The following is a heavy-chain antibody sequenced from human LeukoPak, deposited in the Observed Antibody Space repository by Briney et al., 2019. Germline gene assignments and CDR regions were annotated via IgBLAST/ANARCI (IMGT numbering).Heavy chain of an antibody. CDR1: GFTFDDYA. CDR2: ISLNSGSI. Sequence: PGRSLRLSCAASGFTFDDYAMHWVRQAPGNGLEWVSGISLNSGSIGYADSVKGRFTISRDNAKNSLYLQMNSLRAEDTAVYYCARLRTFDYWGQGTLVTVSS. CDR3: ARLRTFDY. V-gene: IGHV3-9*01. D-gene: IGHD1-14*01. J-gene: IGHJ4*02.